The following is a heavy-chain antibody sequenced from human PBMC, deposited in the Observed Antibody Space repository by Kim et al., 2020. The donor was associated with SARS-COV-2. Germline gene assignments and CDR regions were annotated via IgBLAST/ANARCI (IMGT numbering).Heavy chain of an antibody. CDR3: ARGILGYYYMDV. Sequence: SETLSLTCAVYGGSFSGYYWSWIRQPPGKGLEWIGEINHSGSTNYNPSLKSRVSISVDTSKNQFSLKLSSVTAADTAVYYCARGILGYYYMDVWGKGTTVTVSS. CDR1: GGSFSGYY. CDR2: INHSGST. V-gene: IGHV4-34*01. J-gene: IGHJ6*03.